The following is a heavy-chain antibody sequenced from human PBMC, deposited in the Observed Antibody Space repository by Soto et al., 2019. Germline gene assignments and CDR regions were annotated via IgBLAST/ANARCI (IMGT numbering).Heavy chain of an antibody. CDR2: IYYSGST. CDR3: ARWVDCGDYRAFDI. J-gene: IGHJ3*02. V-gene: IGHV4-39*01. Sequence: PSETLSLTCTVSGGSISSSSYYWCWIRHPPGKGLEWIGSIYYSGSTYYNPSLKSRVTISVDTSKNQFSLKLSSVTAADTAVYYCARWVDCGDYRAFDIWGQGTMVTVSS. CDR1: GGSISSSSYY. D-gene: IGHD4-17*01.